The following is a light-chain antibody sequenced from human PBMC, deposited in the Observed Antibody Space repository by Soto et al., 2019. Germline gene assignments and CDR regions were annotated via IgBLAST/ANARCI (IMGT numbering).Light chain of an antibody. CDR2: SAS. CDR3: QKFNTAPLT. Sequence: DIQMTQSPSSLSASVGDRVTITCRASQDISVYLAWYQQKPGKVPKLLIYSASTLQSGVPSRFNGSGSGTDLTLTISSLQPEDVGTYYCQKFNTAPLTFGQGTRLEIK. V-gene: IGKV1-27*01. J-gene: IGKJ5*01. CDR1: QDISVY.